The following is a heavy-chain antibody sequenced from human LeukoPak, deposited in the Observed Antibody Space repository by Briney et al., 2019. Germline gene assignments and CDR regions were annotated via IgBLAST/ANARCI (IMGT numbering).Heavy chain of an antibody. CDR3: ARAPLAARPYYYYYMDV. V-gene: IGHV3-48*04. Sequence: GGSLRLSCAASGFTFSSYSMIWVRQAPGKGLEWVSYISSSSSTIYYADSVKGRFTISRDNAKNSLYLQMNSLRAEDTAVYYCARAPLAARPYYYYYMDVWGKGTTVTVSS. CDR1: GFTFSSYS. CDR2: ISSSSSTI. D-gene: IGHD6-6*01. J-gene: IGHJ6*03.